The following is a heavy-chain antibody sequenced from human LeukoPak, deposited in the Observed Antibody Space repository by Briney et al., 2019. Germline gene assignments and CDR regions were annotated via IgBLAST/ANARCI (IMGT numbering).Heavy chain of an antibody. V-gene: IGHV3-30*02. D-gene: IGHD1-26*01. CDR2: IRYDGSNK. J-gene: IGHJ4*02. CDR1: GFTFSSYG. CDR3: AAAKGARDYFDF. Sequence: PGGSLRLSCAASGFTFSSYGMHWVRQAPGKGLVWVAFIRYDGSNKYYADSVKGRFTISRDNSKNTLYLQMNSLRAEDTAVYYCAAAKGARDYFDFWGQGTLVTVSS.